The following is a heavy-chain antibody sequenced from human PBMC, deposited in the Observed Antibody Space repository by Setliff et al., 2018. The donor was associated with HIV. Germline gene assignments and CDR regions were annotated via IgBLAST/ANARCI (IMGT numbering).Heavy chain of an antibody. Sequence: ASVKVSCKPSGYTFTSDGINWVRQAPGQGLEWMGWISGYNGKTNYAQKFQGRVTMTTDTSTSTAYMELRSLRSDDTAVYYCARNFYDSSGYRYDYWGQGTLVTVSS. CDR1: GYTFTSDG. J-gene: IGHJ4*02. D-gene: IGHD3-22*01. CDR2: ISGYNGKT. CDR3: ARNFYDSSGYRYDY. V-gene: IGHV1-18*01.